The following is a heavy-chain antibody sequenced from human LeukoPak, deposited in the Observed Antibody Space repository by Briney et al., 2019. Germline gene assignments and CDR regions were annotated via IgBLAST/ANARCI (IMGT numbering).Heavy chain of an antibody. J-gene: IGHJ5*02. CDR1: GYTFTSYG. CDR2: ISAYNGNT. V-gene: IGHV1-18*01. CDR3: ARGPYSSGWYFWSPHNWFDP. Sequence: EASVKVSCKASGYTFTSYGISWVRQAPGQGLEWMGWISAYNGNTNYAQKLQGRVTMTTDTSTSTAYMELRSLRSDDTAVYYCARGPYSSGWYFWSPHNWFDPWGQGTLVTVSS. D-gene: IGHD6-19*01.